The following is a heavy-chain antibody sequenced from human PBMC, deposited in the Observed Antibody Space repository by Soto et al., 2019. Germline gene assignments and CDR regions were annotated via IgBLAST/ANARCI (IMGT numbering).Heavy chain of an antibody. D-gene: IGHD2-21*02. V-gene: IGHV3-33*01. CDR1: GFTFSSYG. CDR3: ARDVRGTAMVMWYFDL. CDR2: IWYDGSNK. Sequence: QVQLVESGGGVVQPGRSLRLSCAASGFTFSSYGMHWVRQAPGKGLEWVAVIWYDGSNKNYADSVKGRFTISRDNSKNTLYMEMNSLRAEDTAVYYCARDVRGTAMVMWYFDLWGRGTLVTVSS. J-gene: IGHJ2*01.